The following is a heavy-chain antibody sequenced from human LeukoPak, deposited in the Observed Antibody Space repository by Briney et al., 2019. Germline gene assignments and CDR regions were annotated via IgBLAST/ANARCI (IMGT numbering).Heavy chain of an antibody. D-gene: IGHD3-22*01. Sequence: GGSLRLSCAASGFTFSSYAMHWVRQAPGKGLEWVANIRQDGSEKYYVDSVKGRFTISRDNAKNSLYLQMNSLRAEDTAVYYCAREGYYDSSGYSDYWGQGTLVTVSS. CDR2: IRQDGSEK. J-gene: IGHJ4*02. CDR3: AREGYYDSSGYSDY. V-gene: IGHV3-7*01. CDR1: GFTFSSYA.